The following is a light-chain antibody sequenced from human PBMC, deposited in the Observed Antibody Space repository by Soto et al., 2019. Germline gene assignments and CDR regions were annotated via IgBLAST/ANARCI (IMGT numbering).Light chain of an antibody. CDR2: EVS. Sequence: QSALTQPASVSGSPGQSITISCTGTSSDVGGYNYVSWYQQHPGKAPKLMIYEVSNRPSGFSNRFSGSKSGNTASLTISGLQAEDEADYYCSSYTRSSTPYVFGTGTKLTVL. J-gene: IGLJ1*01. V-gene: IGLV2-14*01. CDR1: SSDVGGYNY. CDR3: SSYTRSSTPYV.